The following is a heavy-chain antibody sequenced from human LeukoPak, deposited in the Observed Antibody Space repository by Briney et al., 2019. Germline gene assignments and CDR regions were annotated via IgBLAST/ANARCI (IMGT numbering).Heavy chain of an antibody. CDR3: ARRYYGSGSYYN. Sequence: SETLSLTCTVSGGSISSSSYYWGWIRQPPGKGREWIGSIYYSGSTYYNPSLKSRVTISVDTSKNQFSLKLSSVTAADTAVYYCARRYYGSGSYYNWGQGTLVTVSS. CDR1: GGSISSSSYY. J-gene: IGHJ4*02. V-gene: IGHV4-39*07. CDR2: IYYSGST. D-gene: IGHD3-10*01.